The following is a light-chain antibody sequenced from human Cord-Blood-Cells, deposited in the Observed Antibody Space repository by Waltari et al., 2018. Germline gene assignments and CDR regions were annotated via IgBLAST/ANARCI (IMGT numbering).Light chain of an antibody. V-gene: IGKV1-33*01. J-gene: IGKJ2*01. CDR1: QDISNY. CDR3: QQYDNLPYT. Sequence: DIQMTQSPSSLSASVGDRVTITCQASQDISNYLNWYQQKPGKAPKLLIYDASNLETGVPSRCSGSGSGTEFTFTISSLQPEDIATYYCQQYDNLPYTFGHGTKLEIK. CDR2: DAS.